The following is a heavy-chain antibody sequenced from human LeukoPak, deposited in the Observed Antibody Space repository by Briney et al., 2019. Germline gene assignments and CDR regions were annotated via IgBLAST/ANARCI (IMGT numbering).Heavy chain of an antibody. Sequence: WXXXXYYSPSTYYHPSLKTRVTISVDTSKNQFSLKLSSVTAADTAVYYCARLMITFGGVIVPFFDYWGQGTLVTVSS. D-gene: IGHD3-16*02. CDR3: ARLMITFGGVIVPFFDY. V-gene: IGHV4-30-4*01. CDR2: XYYSPST. J-gene: IGHJ4*02.